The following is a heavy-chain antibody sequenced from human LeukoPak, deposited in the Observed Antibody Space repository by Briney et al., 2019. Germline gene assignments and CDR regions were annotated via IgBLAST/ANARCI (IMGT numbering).Heavy chain of an antibody. CDR1: GGSISSGTHY. V-gene: IGHV4-31*11. Sequence: PSETLSLTCAVSGGSISSGTHYWNWIRQHPGQGLEWIGHIYNTGSAYYNPSLMSRVSISIDASENQFSLKLSSVTAADTAVYYCASTHCASPSCYSYYYSGLDVWGQGTTVIVSS. D-gene: IGHD2-2*01. CDR3: ASTHCASPSCYSYYYSGLDV. J-gene: IGHJ6*02. CDR2: IYNTGSA.